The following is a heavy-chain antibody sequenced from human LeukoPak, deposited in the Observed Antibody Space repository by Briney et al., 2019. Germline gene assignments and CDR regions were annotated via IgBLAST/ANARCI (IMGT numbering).Heavy chain of an antibody. V-gene: IGHV3-7*01. CDR1: GFTFSDYW. CDR2: INHDGSEK. CDR3: VRENHDYGDYDLDY. D-gene: IGHD4-17*01. Sequence: GGSLRLSCAASGFTFSDYWMNWVRQAPGKGLEWVANINHDGSEKYYVDSVKGRFTISRDNAKNTLYLQMNSLRAEETAVYYCVRENHDYGDYDLDYWGQGTLVTVSS. J-gene: IGHJ4*02.